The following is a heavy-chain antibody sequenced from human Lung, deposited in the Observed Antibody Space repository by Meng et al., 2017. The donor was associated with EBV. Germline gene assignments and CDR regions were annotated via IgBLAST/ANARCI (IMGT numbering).Heavy chain of an antibody. Sequence: VQLVDAGEEAEKPGSVSRVSSETSVGPYSIDWISWVRRAPREGLEWIVRIIPMSGEPKYSQSFQTIVTITADASTSTHHRDLRNLRTEDTDSYCGACESGRGYTPDYWGQGTLVTVSS. CDR3: ACESGRGYTPDY. J-gene: IGHJ4*02. CDR2: IIPMSGEP. V-gene: IGHV1-69*01. CDR1: VGPYSIDW. D-gene: IGHD3-10*01.